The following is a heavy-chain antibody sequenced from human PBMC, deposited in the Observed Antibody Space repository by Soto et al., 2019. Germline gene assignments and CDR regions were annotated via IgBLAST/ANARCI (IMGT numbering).Heavy chain of an antibody. CDR3: EPASLISSRRMDV. Sequence: SETLSLTCTVSGGSISSGAYYWTWIRQHPGKGLEWIGYIYYSGSGSTYYNPSLKSRVTISVDTSKNQFSLKLSSVTAADTAVYYWEPASLISSRRMDVWGQVNTVTVSS. CDR2: IYYSGSGST. J-gene: IGHJ6*02. D-gene: IGHD2-2*01. V-gene: IGHV4-31*03. CDR1: GGSISSGAYY.